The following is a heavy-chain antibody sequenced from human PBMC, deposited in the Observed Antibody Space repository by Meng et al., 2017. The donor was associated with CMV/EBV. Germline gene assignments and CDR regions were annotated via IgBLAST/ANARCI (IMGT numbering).Heavy chain of an antibody. V-gene: IGHV3-23*03. CDR1: GFTFSSYA. J-gene: IGHJ3*01. CDR3: AKLTEQWLVR. D-gene: IGHD6-19*01. Sequence: GGSLRLSCAASGFTFSSYAMSWVRQAPGKGLEWVSVIYSGGSSTYYADSVKGRFTISRDNSKNTLYLQMNSLRAEDTAVYYCAKLTEQWLVRWGQGTMVTVSS. CDR2: IYSGGSST.